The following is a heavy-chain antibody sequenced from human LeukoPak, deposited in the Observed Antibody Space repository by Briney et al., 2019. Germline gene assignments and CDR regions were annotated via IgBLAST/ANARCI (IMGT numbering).Heavy chain of an antibody. CDR2: INHSGSA. CDR1: GGSFSGYY. J-gene: IGHJ4*02. Sequence: SETLSLTCAVYGGSFSGYYWSWIRQPPGKGLEWIGEINHSGSANYNPSLKSRVTISVDTSKNQFSLKLSSVTAADTAVYYCARYRKETNYYDSSEPPTLYYFDYWGQGTLVTVSS. V-gene: IGHV4-34*01. D-gene: IGHD3-22*01. CDR3: ARYRKETNYYDSSEPPTLYYFDY.